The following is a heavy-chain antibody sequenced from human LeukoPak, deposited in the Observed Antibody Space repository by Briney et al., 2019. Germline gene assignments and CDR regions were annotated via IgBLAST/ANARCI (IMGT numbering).Heavy chain of an antibody. J-gene: IGHJ4*02. CDR2: IYHSGST. CDR3: ARLFGDGYNHDY. Sequence: SETLSLTCAVSSYSISSGYYWGWIRQPPGKGLEWIGSIYHSGSTYYNPSLKSRVTISVDTSKNQFSLKLSSVTAADTAVYYCARLFGDGYNHDYWGQGTLVTVSS. D-gene: IGHD5-24*01. V-gene: IGHV4-38-2*01. CDR1: SYSISSGYY.